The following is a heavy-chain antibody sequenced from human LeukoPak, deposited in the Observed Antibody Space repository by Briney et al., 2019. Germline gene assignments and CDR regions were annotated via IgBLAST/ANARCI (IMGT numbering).Heavy chain of an antibody. J-gene: IGHJ6*03. V-gene: IGHV1-69*05. CDR1: GGTFSSYA. CDR2: IIPTFGTA. D-gene: IGHD5-18*01. Sequence: ASVKVSCKASGGTFSSYAISWVRQAPGQGLEWMGGIIPTFGTANYAQKFQGRVTITTDESTSTAYMELSSLRSEDTAVYYCARLLQLWPHYYMDVWGKGTTVTVSS. CDR3: ARLLQLWPHYYMDV.